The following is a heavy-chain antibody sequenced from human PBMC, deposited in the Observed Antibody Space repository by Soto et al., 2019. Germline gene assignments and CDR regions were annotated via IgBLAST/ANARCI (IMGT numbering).Heavy chain of an antibody. Sequence: QITLKESGPTLVRPTQTLTLTCTFSGFSLSTSGLGVGWIRQPPGKALEWLALIYWNDDKRYSPSLKARLTSTKDTSKNQVVLTMTNMYPVDTATYSCAHRPSGWYRFDSWGQGTLGTVSS. CDR3: AHRPSGWYRFDS. CDR1: GFSLSTSGLG. D-gene: IGHD6-19*01. V-gene: IGHV2-5*01. CDR2: IYWNDDK. J-gene: IGHJ4*02.